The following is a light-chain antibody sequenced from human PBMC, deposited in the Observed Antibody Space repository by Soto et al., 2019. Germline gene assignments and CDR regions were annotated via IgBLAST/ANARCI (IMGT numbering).Light chain of an antibody. Sequence: DIQMTQSPFTLSASVGDRVAITCRASQSISSWLAWYQQKPGKAPKVLIYDVSSLESGVPSRFSGSGSGTEFTLTITSLQPGDFATYYCQHYNSYSRTFGQGTKVDSK. CDR1: QSISSW. J-gene: IGKJ1*01. V-gene: IGKV1-5*01. CDR3: QHYNSYSRT. CDR2: DVS.